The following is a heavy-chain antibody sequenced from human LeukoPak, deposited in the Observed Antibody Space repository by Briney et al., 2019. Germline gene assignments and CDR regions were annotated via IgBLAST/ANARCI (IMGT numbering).Heavy chain of an antibody. D-gene: IGHD2-2*01. V-gene: IGHV4-59*12. CDR3: ARDRLGYCSSTSCRNFDY. CDR2: IYYSGST. Sequence: SETLSLTCTVSGGSISSYYWSWIRQPPGKGLEWIGYIYYSGSTYYNPSLKSRVTISVDTSKNQFSLKLSSVTAADTAVYYCARDRLGYCSSTSCRNFDYWGQGTLVTVSS. J-gene: IGHJ4*02. CDR1: GGSISSYY.